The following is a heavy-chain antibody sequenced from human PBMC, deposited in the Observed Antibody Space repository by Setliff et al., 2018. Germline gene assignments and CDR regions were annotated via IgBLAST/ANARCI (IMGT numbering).Heavy chain of an antibody. J-gene: IGHJ5*02. CDR3: ARDVYDFRTGQAGP. CDR2: INQGGGDQ. D-gene: IGHD3-3*01. V-gene: IGHV3-7*01. Sequence: VGSLRLSCAASGFTFSSLWMSWVRQAPGKGLEWVANINQGGGDQFYVDSVKGRFTISRDNAKNSLYLQMNSLRAEDTAVYYCARDVYDFRTGQAGPWGQGTLVTVSS. CDR1: GFTFSSLW.